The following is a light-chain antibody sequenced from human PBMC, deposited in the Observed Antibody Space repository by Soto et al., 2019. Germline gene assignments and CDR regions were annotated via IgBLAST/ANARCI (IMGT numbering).Light chain of an antibody. V-gene: IGKV3-20*01. CDR2: AAS. CDR3: QRYATSPRT. Sequence: ENVLTQSPGTLSLSPGEEATLSCRASESVNNNYLAWYQQMPGQAPRLLIYAASSRATGIPDRFSGRGSGTDFTLTISRLEPEDFSVYYCQRYATSPRTFGQGTKVDIK. J-gene: IGKJ1*01. CDR1: ESVNNNY.